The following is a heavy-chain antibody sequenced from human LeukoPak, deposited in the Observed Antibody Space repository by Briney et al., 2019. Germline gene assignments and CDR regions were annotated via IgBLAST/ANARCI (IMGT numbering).Heavy chain of an antibody. J-gene: IGHJ4*02. V-gene: IGHV3-23*01. CDR3: ARRLCSGGSCSSFDY. CDR1: GFSFSSYL. Sequence: GGSLRLSCAASGFSFSSYLMSWVRQAPGKGLEWVSTISGNGGGTYYADSVRGRFTISRDNSKNTLYLQMNSLRAEDRALYYCARRLCSGGSCSSFDYWGQGTLVTVSS. CDR2: ISGNGGGT. D-gene: IGHD2-15*01.